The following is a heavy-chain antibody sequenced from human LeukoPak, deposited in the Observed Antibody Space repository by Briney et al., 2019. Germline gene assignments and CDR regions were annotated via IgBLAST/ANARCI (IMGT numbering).Heavy chain of an antibody. J-gene: IGHJ3*02. V-gene: IGHV3-74*01. CDR3: ARDRETYYDILTGYYTLGDAFDI. Sequence: GGSLRLSCAASGFTFSTYWMHWVRQAPGKGLVWVSRINRDGSSTSYADSVKGRFTISRDNAKNTLYLQMNSLRAEDTAVYYCARDRETYYDILTGYYTLGDAFDIWGPGTMVTVSS. D-gene: IGHD3-9*01. CDR2: INRDGSST. CDR1: GFTFSTYW.